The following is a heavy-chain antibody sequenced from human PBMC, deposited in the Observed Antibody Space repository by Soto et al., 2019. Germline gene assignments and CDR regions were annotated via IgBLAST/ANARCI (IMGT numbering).Heavy chain of an antibody. CDR3: ARAVTYCTNGVCPSWFDP. V-gene: IGHV3-7*04. J-gene: IGHJ5*02. CDR1: GFTFSSYW. CDR2: IKQDGSEK. D-gene: IGHD2-8*01. Sequence: RLSCAASGFTFSSYWMSWVRQAPGKGLEWVANIKQDGSEKYYVDSVKGRFTISRDNAKNSLYLQMNSLRAEDTAAYYCARAVTYCTNGVCPSWFDPWGQGTLVTVSS.